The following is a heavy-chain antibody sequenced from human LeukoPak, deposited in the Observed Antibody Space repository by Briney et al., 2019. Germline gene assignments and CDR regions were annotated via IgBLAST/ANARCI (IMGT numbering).Heavy chain of an antibody. CDR1: GFTFSSYA. J-gene: IGHJ4*02. V-gene: IGHV3-30*04. CDR2: ISYDGSNK. D-gene: IGHD2-15*01. CDR3: ARENGGALVRGYCSGGSCSFDY. Sequence: GGSLRLSCAASGFTFSSYAMHWVHQAPGKGLEWVAVISYDGSNKYYADSVKGRFTISRDNSKNTLYLQMNSLRAEDTAVYYCARENGGALVRGYCSGGSCSFDYWGQGTLVTVSS.